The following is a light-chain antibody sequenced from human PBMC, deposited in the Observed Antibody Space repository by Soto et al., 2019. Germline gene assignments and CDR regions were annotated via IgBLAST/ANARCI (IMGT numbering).Light chain of an antibody. V-gene: IGLV2-14*01. CDR1: SSDVGGYNY. CDR3: SSYTSSSTLG. CDR2: EVS. Sequence: QSALTQPASVSGSPGQSIAISCTGTSSDVGGYNYVSWYQQYPGNAPKLIISEVSNRPSGISNRFSGSKSGNTASLTISGLQAEDEADYYGSSYTSSSTLGFGGGTKLTGL. J-gene: IGLJ3*02.